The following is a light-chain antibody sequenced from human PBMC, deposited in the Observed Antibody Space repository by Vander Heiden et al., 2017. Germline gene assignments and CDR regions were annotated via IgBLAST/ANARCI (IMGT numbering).Light chain of an antibody. Sequence: QTVVTQEPSFSVSPGGTVTLTCGLSSGSVSTSFYPSWYQQTPGQAPRTLIYSTNTRSSGVPDRFSGSILGNKAALTITGAQADDESGYYCVLYMGSGIWVFGGGTKLTVL. V-gene: IGLV8-61*01. CDR2: STN. CDR1: SGSVSTSFY. CDR3: VLYMGSGIWV. J-gene: IGLJ3*02.